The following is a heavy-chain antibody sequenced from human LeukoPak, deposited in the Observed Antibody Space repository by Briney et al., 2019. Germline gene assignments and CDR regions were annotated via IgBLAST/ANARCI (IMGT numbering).Heavy chain of an antibody. D-gene: IGHD2-2*01. J-gene: IGHJ6*02. Sequence: GGSLRLSCAASGFTFSSNYMSWVRQAPGKGLEWVSVIYSGGSTYYADSVTGRFTISRDNSKNTLYLQMNSLRAEDTAVYYCARDRIVVVPAAISKTYYYYGMDVWGQGTTVTVSS. CDR2: IYSGGST. V-gene: IGHV3-53*01. CDR3: ARDRIVVVPAAISKTYYYYGMDV. CDR1: GFTFSSNY.